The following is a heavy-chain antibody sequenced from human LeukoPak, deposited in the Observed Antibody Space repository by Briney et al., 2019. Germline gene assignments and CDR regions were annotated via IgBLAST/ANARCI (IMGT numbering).Heavy chain of an antibody. V-gene: IGHV3-74*01. D-gene: IGHD3-10*01. CDR2: INPNGRTT. CDR3: ARDDYASGNFDL. Sequence: AGESLRLSCAASGFTFSGYWIHWVRHAPGKGLEWVSRINPNGRTTTYADSVKGRFTISRDNSKNTLYLQMNSLRAEDTAVYYCARDDYASGNFDLWGQGTLVAVSS. CDR1: GFTFSGYW. J-gene: IGHJ4*02.